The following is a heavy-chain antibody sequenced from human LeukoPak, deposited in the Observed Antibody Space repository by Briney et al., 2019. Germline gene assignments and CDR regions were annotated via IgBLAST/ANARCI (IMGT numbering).Heavy chain of an antibody. Sequence: PSETLSLTCTVSGGSISSYCWSWIRQPPGKGLEWIGYIYYSGSTNYNPSLKSRVTISVDTSKNQFSLKLSSVTAADTAVYYCARGSAADYWGQGTLVTVSS. D-gene: IGHD6-13*01. CDR2: IYYSGST. V-gene: IGHV4-59*01. CDR3: ARGSAADY. J-gene: IGHJ4*02. CDR1: GGSISSYC.